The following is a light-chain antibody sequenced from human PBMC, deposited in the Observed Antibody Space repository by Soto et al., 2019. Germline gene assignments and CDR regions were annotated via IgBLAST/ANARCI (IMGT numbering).Light chain of an antibody. Sequence: EIVLTQSPGILSLSPGERATVSCRASQSVSSSYLAWYQQKPGQAPRLLIYGASSRATGIPDRFSGSGSGTDFTLTIIRLEPEDFAVYYCQQYGSSPPITFGQGTRLEIK. CDR1: QSVSSSY. CDR3: QQYGSSPPIT. V-gene: IGKV3-20*01. CDR2: GAS. J-gene: IGKJ5*01.